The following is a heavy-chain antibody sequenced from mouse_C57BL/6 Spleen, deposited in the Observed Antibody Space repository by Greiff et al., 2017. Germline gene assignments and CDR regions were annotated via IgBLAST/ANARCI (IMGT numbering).Heavy chain of an antibody. CDR3: ARSGDGSSSNYFDY. J-gene: IGHJ2*01. CDR1: GYTFTNYW. Sequence: QVQLQQSGAELVRPGTSVKMSCKASGYTFTNYWIGWAKQRPGHGLEWIGDIYPGGGYTNYNEKFKGKATLTADKSSSTAYMQFSSLTSEDSAIYYCARSGDGSSSNYFDYWGQGTTLTVSS. CDR2: IYPGGGYT. V-gene: IGHV1-63*01. D-gene: IGHD1-1*01.